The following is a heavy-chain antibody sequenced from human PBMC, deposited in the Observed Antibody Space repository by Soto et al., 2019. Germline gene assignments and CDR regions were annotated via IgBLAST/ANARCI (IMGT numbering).Heavy chain of an antibody. Sequence: GGSLRLSCAASGFTFSSYGMHWVRQAPGKGLEWVAVISYDGSNKYYADSVKGRFTISRDNSKNTLYLQMNSLRAEDTAVYYCAKGLLYCSGGSCYENYYYYYGMDVWGQGTTVTVSS. J-gene: IGHJ6*02. CDR3: AKGLLYCSGGSCYENYYYYYGMDV. D-gene: IGHD2-15*01. V-gene: IGHV3-30*18. CDR2: ISYDGSNK. CDR1: GFTFSSYG.